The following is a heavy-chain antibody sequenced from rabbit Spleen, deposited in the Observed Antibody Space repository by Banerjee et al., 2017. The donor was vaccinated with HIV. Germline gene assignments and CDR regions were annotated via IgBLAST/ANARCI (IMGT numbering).Heavy chain of an antibody. Sequence: EESGGDLVKPGASLTLTCTASGFSFSSSYYMCWVRQAPGKGLECIACIYADSSGSTYYASWAKGRFTISKTSSTTVTLEMTSLTAADTATYFCARGSAAMTMVITGYYLNLWGPGTLVTVS. CDR3: ARGSAAMTMVITGYYLNL. CDR1: GFSFSSSYY. D-gene: IGHD2-1*01. V-gene: IGHV1S40*01. J-gene: IGHJ4*01. CDR2: IYADSSGST.